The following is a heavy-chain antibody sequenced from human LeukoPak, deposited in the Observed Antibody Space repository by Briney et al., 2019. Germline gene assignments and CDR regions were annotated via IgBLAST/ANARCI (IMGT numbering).Heavy chain of an antibody. Sequence: PSGTLSLTCAVYGGSFSGYYWSWIRQPPGKGLEWIGEINHSGSTNYNPSLKSRVTISVDTSKNQFSLKLSSVTAADTAVYYCASRLRYDFWSGYPSSWGQGTLVTVSS. CDR1: GGSFSGYY. CDR3: ASRLRYDFWSGYPSS. CDR2: INHSGST. J-gene: IGHJ5*02. V-gene: IGHV4-34*01. D-gene: IGHD3-3*01.